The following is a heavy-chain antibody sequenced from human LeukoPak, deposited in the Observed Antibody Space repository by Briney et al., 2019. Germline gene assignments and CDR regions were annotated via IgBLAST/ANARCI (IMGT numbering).Heavy chain of an antibody. CDR2: ISYSGNT. Sequence: SETLSLTCAVSGGSISNYYWSWIRQPPGKELEWIGYISYSGNTDSNPSLKSRVTISVDTSKNQFSLKLSSVTAADTAVYYCARAQGYSSGWDFQHWGQGTLVTVSS. CDR3: ARAQGYSSGWDFQH. J-gene: IGHJ1*01. D-gene: IGHD6-19*01. V-gene: IGHV4-59*08. CDR1: GGSISNYY.